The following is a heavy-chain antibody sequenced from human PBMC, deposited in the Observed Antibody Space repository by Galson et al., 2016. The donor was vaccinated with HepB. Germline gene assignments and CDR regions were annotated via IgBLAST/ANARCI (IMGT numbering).Heavy chain of an antibody. Sequence: SLRLSCAASGFTVSSYYMSWVRQAPGKGLEWVSVIFYGGTTYYADPVEGRITISRDDSMNTLYLQMNSLTAEDTAVYFCARTPYRECTGTRCVNFRYYYYYMDVWGKGTTVTVSS. CDR2: IFYGGTT. J-gene: IGHJ6*03. CDR3: ARTPYRECTGTRCVNFRYYYYYMDV. CDR1: GFTVSSYY. V-gene: IGHV3-53*01. D-gene: IGHD2-2*01.